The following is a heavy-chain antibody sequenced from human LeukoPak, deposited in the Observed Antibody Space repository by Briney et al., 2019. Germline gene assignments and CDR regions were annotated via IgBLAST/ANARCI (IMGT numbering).Heavy chain of an antibody. CDR3: ARDMVRGVIASMDV. V-gene: IGHV3-21*01. CDR2: ISSSSSYI. Sequence: GGSLRLSCAASGFTFSSYSMNWVRQAPGEGLELVSSISSSSSYIYYADSVKGRFTISRDNAKNSLYLQMNSLRAEDTAVYYCARDMVRGVIASMDVWGKGTTVTVSS. CDR1: GFTFSSYS. J-gene: IGHJ6*01. D-gene: IGHD3-10*01.